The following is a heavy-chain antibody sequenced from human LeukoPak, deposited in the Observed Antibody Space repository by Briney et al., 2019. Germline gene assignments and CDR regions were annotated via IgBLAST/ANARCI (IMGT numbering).Heavy chain of an antibody. J-gene: IGHJ4*02. V-gene: IGHV3-21*01. CDR3: VRGDSRDY. Sequence: GGPLRHSFAAPGFTFSSYTMNWVRRAPGKGLEWVSSIPDNGAYSHHADSVKGRFTISRDNARNSLYLDMHNLGAEDTAVYYCVRGDSRDYWGQGTLVTVSS. CDR2: IPDNGAYS. CDR1: GFTFSSYT. D-gene: IGHD6-13*01.